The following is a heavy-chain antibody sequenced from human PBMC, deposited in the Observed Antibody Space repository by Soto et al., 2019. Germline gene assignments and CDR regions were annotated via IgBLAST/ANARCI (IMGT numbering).Heavy chain of an antibody. J-gene: IGHJ4*02. CDR1: GFTFSRYA. D-gene: IGHD3-22*01. Sequence: GGSLRLSCAASGFTFSRYAVSGVRQAPGKGPEWISSITPSRSTIYYAASVNGPFTISRDNSKNTLYLQMSSLRAEDTAVYYCAKVFYYYDSSGYYYFDYWGQGTLVTVSS. V-gene: IGHV3-23*01. CDR2: ITPSRSTI. CDR3: AKVFYYYDSSGYYYFDY.